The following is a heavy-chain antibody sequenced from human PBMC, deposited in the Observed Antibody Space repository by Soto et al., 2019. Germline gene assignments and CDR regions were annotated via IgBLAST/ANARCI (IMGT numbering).Heavy chain of an antibody. J-gene: IGHJ4*02. V-gene: IGHV3-23*01. CDR1: GFTFSSYA. CDR2: ISGSGGST. Sequence: PGVSLRLSCAASGFTFSSYAMSWVRQAPGKGLEWVSAISGSGGSTYYADSVKGRFTISRDNSKNTLYLQMNSLRAEDTAVYYCAKDPTYYDFWSGFDYWGQGTLVTVSS. CDR3: AKDPTYYDFWSGFDY. D-gene: IGHD3-3*01.